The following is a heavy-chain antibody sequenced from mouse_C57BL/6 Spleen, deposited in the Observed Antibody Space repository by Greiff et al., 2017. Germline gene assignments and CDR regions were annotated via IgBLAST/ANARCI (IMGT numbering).Heavy chain of an antibody. V-gene: IGHV7-3*01. CDR3: ARYHYYGSSLDY. CDR2: IRNKANGYPT. J-gene: IGHJ2*01. D-gene: IGHD1-1*01. Sequence: EVHLVESGGGLVQPGGSLSLSCAASGFTFTDYYMSWVRQPPGTALEWLGFIRNKANGYPTEYCASVKGRFTISRENSQSILYLQMNALRAEDSATYYCARYHYYGSSLDYWGQGTTLTVSS. CDR1: GFTFTDYY.